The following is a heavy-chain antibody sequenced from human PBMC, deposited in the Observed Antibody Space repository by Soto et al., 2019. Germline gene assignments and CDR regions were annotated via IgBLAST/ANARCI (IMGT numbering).Heavy chain of an antibody. V-gene: IGHV3-30-3*01. CDR3: ARESRIAGYYYGMDV. CDR1: GFTFSSYA. CDR2: ISYDGSNK. Sequence: GGSLRLSCAASGFTFSSYAMHWVRQAPGKGLEWVAVISYDGSNKYYADSVKGRFTISRDNSKNTLYLQVNSLRAEDTAVYYCARESRIAGYYYGMDVWGQGTTVTVSS. J-gene: IGHJ6*02. D-gene: IGHD6-13*01.